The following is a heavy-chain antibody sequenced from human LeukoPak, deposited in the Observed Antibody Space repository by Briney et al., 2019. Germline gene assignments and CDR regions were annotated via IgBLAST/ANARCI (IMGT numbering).Heavy chain of an antibody. CDR2: ISPSGDIK. V-gene: IGHV3-23*01. CDR3: AKEIWPTVTTPGRTYFDY. J-gene: IGHJ4*02. D-gene: IGHD4-17*01. Sequence: QTGGSLRLSCVASGFTFSRHGMNWVRQAPGKGLEWVSGISPSGDIKYYVDSVKGRFTASRGNSKNTLYLQMNSLRAEDTAVYSCAKEIWPTVTTPGRTYFDYWGQGALVTVSS. CDR1: GFTFSRHG.